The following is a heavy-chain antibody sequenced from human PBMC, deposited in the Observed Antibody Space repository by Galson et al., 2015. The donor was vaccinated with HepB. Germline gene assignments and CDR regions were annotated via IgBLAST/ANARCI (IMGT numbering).Heavy chain of an antibody. V-gene: IGHV1-69*13. D-gene: IGHD2-2*01. CDR2: IIPIFGTA. CDR3: ARGEGVVVPAARSYYYGMGV. J-gene: IGHJ6*02. Sequence: SVKVSCKASGGTFSSYAISWVRQAPGQGLEWMGGIIPIFGTANYAQKFRGRVTITADESTSTAYMELSSLRSEDTAVYYCARGEGVVVPAARSYYYGMGVWGQGTTVTVSS. CDR1: GGTFSSYA.